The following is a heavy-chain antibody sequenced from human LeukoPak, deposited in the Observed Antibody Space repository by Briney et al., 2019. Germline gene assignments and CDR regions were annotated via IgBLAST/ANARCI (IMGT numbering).Heavy chain of an antibody. Sequence: GGSLRLSCAASGFIFSNAWMNWVGQAPGKGLEWGGRIKRKTDGGTTDYAAPVKGRFIISRDDSKNTLYLQMNSLKTEDTALYYCTTVYLTGEGNDYWGQGTLVTVSS. D-gene: IGHD3-9*01. J-gene: IGHJ4*02. CDR1: GFIFSNAW. CDR2: IKRKTDGGTT. V-gene: IGHV3-15*07. CDR3: TTVYLTGEGNDY.